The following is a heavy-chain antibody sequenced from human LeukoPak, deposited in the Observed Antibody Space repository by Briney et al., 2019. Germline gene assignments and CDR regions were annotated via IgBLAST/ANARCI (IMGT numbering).Heavy chain of an antibody. V-gene: IGHV3-21*01. D-gene: IGHD6-19*01. Sequence: AGGSLRLSCAASGFSFSSYFMNWVRQAPGKGLEWVSSISSSDSYIYYADSVKGRFTISRDNAKNSLYLQMNSLRAEDTAVYYCARDLSSGRAIDYWGQGTLVTVSS. J-gene: IGHJ4*02. CDR1: GFSFSSYF. CDR3: ARDLSSGRAIDY. CDR2: ISSSDSYI.